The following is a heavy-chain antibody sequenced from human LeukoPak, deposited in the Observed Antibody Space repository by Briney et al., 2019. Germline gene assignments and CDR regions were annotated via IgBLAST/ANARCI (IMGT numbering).Heavy chain of an antibody. J-gene: IGHJ3*02. CDR2: ISLTSGAT. CDR3: VTSSWYSSSWGAFDI. Sequence: ASVKVSCKASGYMFTAYYMHWLRQPPAQGLEWMAWISLTSGATNYAERFQGRVTMSRDTSISTAYMEVTWVTSDDTAVYYCVTSSWYSSSWGAFDIWGQGTRVSVS. V-gene: IGHV1-2*02. D-gene: IGHD6-13*01. CDR1: GYMFTAYY.